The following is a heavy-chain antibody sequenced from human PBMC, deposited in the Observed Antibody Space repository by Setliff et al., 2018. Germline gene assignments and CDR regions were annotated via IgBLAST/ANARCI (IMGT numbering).Heavy chain of an antibody. D-gene: IGHD3-22*01. CDR3: ARDRDSSGYPYYFDY. J-gene: IGHJ4*02. CDR2: FNVGHGYT. Sequence: ASVKVSCKASGYTFTTHGLHWVRQAPGQRLEWMGWFNVGHGYTKYSQKFQGRVTMTSDTSASTAYMELSRLRSDDTAVYYCARDRDSSGYPYYFDYWGQGTLVTVSS. CDR1: GYTFTTHG. V-gene: IGHV1-3*01.